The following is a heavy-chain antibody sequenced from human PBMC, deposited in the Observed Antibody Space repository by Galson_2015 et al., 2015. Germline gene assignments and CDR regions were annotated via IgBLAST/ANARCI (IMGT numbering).Heavy chain of an antibody. V-gene: IGHV3-49*03. Sequence: SLRLSCAASGFTFGDYAMNWFRQAPGKGLEWVGFIRSKAYGGTTEYAASVKGRFTISRDDSKSIAYLQMNSLKTADTAVYYCTRPMTTGNTGEYFQHWGQGTLVTVSS. CDR1: GFTFGDYA. D-gene: IGHD4-17*01. J-gene: IGHJ1*01. CDR3: TRPMTTGNTGEYFQH. CDR2: IRSKAYGGTT.